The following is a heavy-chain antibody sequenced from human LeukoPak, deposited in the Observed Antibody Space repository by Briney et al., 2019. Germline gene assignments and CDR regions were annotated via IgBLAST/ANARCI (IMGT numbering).Heavy chain of an antibody. CDR2: INPNSGGT. J-gene: IGHJ5*02. D-gene: IGHD6-19*01. V-gene: IGHV1-2*02. Sequence: ASVKVSCKASGYTFTSYYMHWVRQAPGQGLEWMGWINPNSGGTKYAQKFQGMVTMTRDTSISTAYMDLSKLRSDDTAVYYCARDRSSGWYSWFDPWGQGTLVTVSS. CDR1: GYTFTSYY. CDR3: ARDRSSGWYSWFDP.